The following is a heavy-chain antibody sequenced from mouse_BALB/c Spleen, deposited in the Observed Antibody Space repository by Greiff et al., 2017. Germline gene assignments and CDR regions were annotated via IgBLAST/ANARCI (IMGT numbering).Heavy chain of an antibody. Sequence: VQLQQSGGGLVQPGGSRKLSCAASGFTFSSFGMHWVRQAPEKGLEWVAYISSGSSTIYYADTVKGRFTISRDNARNILYLQMSSLRSEDTAMYYCARGRDGYYKFAYWGQGTLVTVSA. D-gene: IGHD2-3*01. CDR3: ARGRDGYYKFAY. CDR2: ISSGSSTI. CDR1: GFTFSSFG. J-gene: IGHJ3*01. V-gene: IGHV5-17*02.